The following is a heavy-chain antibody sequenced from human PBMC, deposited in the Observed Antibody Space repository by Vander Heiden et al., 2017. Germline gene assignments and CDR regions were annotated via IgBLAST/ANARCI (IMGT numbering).Heavy chain of an antibody. D-gene: IGHD6-19*01. Sequence: EVQLLQSGGALGQPGGSLRLSCTASGIAFKNYAMTWVRLAPGKGREWGPESSGSGGTTYYAGAVKGRFIIARENSKNTLFLQMNRLGAEDTAVYYCAKDAGAVAGHDRGFFDSWGQGTLVTVSS. CDR3: AKDAGAVAGHDRGFFDS. CDR2: SSGSGGTT. J-gene: IGHJ4*01. CDR1: GIAFKNYA. V-gene: IGHV3-23*01.